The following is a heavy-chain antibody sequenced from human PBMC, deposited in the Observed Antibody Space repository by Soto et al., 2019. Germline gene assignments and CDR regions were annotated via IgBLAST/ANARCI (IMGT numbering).Heavy chain of an antibody. J-gene: IGHJ6*02. D-gene: IGHD6-13*01. Sequence: GSLRLSCAASGFTFSTYSMNWVRQAPGKGLEWVSYISSGSSTIYYADSVKGRFTISRDNAKNSLYLQMNSLRDEDTAVYYCARDGSSSWSYNGMDVWGQGTTVTVSS. V-gene: IGHV3-48*02. CDR1: GFTFSTYS. CDR3: ARDGSSSWSYNGMDV. CDR2: ISSGSSTI.